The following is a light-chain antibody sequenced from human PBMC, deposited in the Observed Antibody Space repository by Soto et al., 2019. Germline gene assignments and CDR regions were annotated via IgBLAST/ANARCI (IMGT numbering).Light chain of an antibody. Sequence: EIVLTHSPGTLSFSPWERSTISFRSSQSVSSRLAWYQQRPGQAPRLLISGASSRATGIPDRFSGSGSGTDFTLTISRLEPEDFALYYCQHYAHNSPITFGQGTRLEIK. V-gene: IGKV3-20*01. CDR3: QHYAHNSPIT. CDR1: QSVSSR. J-gene: IGKJ5*01. CDR2: GAS.